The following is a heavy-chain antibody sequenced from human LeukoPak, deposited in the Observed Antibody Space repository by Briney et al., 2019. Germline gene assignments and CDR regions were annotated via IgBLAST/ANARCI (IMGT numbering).Heavy chain of an antibody. CDR1: GGTFSSYT. V-gene: IGHV1-69*01. J-gene: IGHJ6*03. CDR2: IIPIFGTA. D-gene: IGHD3-10*01. Sequence: ASVKVPCKASGGTFSSYTISWVRQAPGQGLEWMGGIIPIFGTANYAQKFQGRVTITADESTSTAYMELSSLRSEDTAVYYCARGNDGSGSPSYYFYYMDVWGKGTTVTISS. CDR3: ARGNDGSGSPSYYFYYMDV.